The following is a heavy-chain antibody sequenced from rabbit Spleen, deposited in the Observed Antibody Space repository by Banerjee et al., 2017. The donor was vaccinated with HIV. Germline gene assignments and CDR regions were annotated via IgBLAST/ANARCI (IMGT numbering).Heavy chain of an antibody. CDR1: GFSFSDRDV. J-gene: IGHJ4*01. CDR3: ARVDADYGPYYLNL. D-gene: IGHD2-1*01. V-gene: IGHV1S45*01. CDR2: IEVGSSGFT. Sequence: QEQLEESGGGLVKPEGSLTLTCKASGFSFSDRDVMCWVRQAPGKGLEWIACIEVGSSGFTYFATWAKGRFTISKTSSTTVTLQMTSLTAADTATYFCARVDADYGPYYLNLWGPGTLVTVS.